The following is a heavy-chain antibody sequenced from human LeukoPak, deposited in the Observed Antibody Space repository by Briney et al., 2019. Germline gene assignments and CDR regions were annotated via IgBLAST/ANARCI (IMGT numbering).Heavy chain of an antibody. CDR2: INPNSGGT. CDR3: ARGVLRYFDWLDV. V-gene: IGHV1-2*04. CDR1: GYTFTGYY. J-gene: IGHJ5*02. Sequence: ASVKVSCKASGYTFTGYYMHWVRQAPGQGLEWMGWINPNSGGTNYAQKFRGWVTMTRDTSISTAYMELSRLRSDDTAVYYCARGVLRYFDWLDVWGQGTLVTVSP. D-gene: IGHD3-9*01.